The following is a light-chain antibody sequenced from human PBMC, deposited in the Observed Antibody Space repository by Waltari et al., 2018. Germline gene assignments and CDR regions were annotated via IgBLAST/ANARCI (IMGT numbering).Light chain of an antibody. V-gene: IGLV3-25*02. CDR2: KDT. CDR3: YSGDDSGNQEV. Sequence: SYELTQPPSVSVSPGQTARIPCSGDALPKQYASWYQQKPGQAPVLVIYKDTERPSGIPERFSGSSSGTTVTLTISGAQVEDEADYYCYSGDDSGNQEVFGGGTKLTVL. J-gene: IGLJ2*01. CDR1: ALPKQY.